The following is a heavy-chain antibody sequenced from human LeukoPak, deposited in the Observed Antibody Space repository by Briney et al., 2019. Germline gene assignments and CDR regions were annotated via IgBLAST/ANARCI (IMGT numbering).Heavy chain of an antibody. Sequence: ASVKVSCKASGYTFTGYYMNWVRQAPGQGLEWMGWISAYNGNTNYAQKLQGRVTMTTDTSTSTAYMELRSLRSDDTAVYCCARGVLLWFGELGPETTFDYWGQGTLVTVSS. D-gene: IGHD3-10*01. CDR3: ARGVLLWFGELGPETTFDY. V-gene: IGHV1-18*04. J-gene: IGHJ4*02. CDR1: GYTFTGYY. CDR2: ISAYNGNT.